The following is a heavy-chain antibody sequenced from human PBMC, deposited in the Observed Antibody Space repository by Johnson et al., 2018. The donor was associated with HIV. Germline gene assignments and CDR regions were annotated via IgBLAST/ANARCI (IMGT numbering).Heavy chain of an antibody. Sequence: MQLVESGGGVVQPGRSLRLSCAASGFTFSSYAMHWVRQAPGKGLEWVANMNEDGSEKYCVDSVNGRFTISRDNAKKPLYLHMNSLRAEDTAVYYCARDGGGGALDSWGQGTMVIVSS. CDR1: GFTFSSYA. V-gene: IGHV3-7*03. D-gene: IGHD3-16*01. CDR2: MNEDGSEK. CDR3: ARDGGGGALDS. J-gene: IGHJ3*02.